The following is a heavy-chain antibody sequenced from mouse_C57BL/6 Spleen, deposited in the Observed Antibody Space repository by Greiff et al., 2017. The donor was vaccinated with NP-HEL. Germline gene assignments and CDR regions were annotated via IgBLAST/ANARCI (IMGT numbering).Heavy chain of an antibody. V-gene: IGHV5-16*01. CDR3: ARDSSGWFAY. D-gene: IGHD3-2*02. J-gene: IGHJ3*01. Sequence: EVMLVESEGGLVQPGSSMKLSCTASGFTFSDYYMAWVRQVPEKGLEWVANINYDGSSTYYLDSLKSRFIISRDNAKNILYLQMSSLKSEDTATYYCARDSSGWFAYWGQGTLVTVSA. CDR1: GFTFSDYY. CDR2: INYDGSST.